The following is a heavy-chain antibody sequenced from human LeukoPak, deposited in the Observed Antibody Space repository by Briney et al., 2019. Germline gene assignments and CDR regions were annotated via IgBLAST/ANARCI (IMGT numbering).Heavy chain of an antibody. CDR1: GYTFTGYY. Sequence: ASVKVSCKASGYTFTGYYMHWVRQAPGQGLEWMGWINPNGGGTNYAQKFQGRVTMTRDTSISTAYMELSRLRSDDTAVYYCARGKMTAMTSGFDPWGQGTLVTVSS. CDR2: INPNGGGT. V-gene: IGHV1-2*02. J-gene: IGHJ5*02. D-gene: IGHD4-17*01. CDR3: ARGKMTAMTSGFDP.